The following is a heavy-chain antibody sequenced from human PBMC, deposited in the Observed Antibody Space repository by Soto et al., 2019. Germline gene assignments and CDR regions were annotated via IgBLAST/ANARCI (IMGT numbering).Heavy chain of an antibody. V-gene: IGHV4-39*01. J-gene: IGHJ4*02. CDR1: GGSISSPTYY. D-gene: IGHD1-1*01. CDR3: ARLSSITTSRRDY. Sequence: NPSETLSLTCSVSGGSISSPTYYWGWIRQPPGKGLEWIGSIYYSGSTYYSPSLKSRVTISVDTSKNQFSLKVSSFTAADTAVYYCARLSSITTSRRDYWRQGTLVTVSS. CDR2: IYYSGST.